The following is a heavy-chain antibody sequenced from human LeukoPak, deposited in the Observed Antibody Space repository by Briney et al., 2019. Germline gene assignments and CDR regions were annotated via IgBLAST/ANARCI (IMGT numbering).Heavy chain of an antibody. V-gene: IGHV4-34*01. D-gene: IGHD3-10*01. CDR1: GVSFSGYY. Sequence: SETLSLTCAVYGVSFSGYYWTWIRQPPGKGLEWIGEINQSGSANYNPSLKSRVTISKDMSKKQFSLKLTSVTAADTAVYYCARGERWIRGVPNKALHFDYWGQGTPATVSS. CDR2: INQSGSA. J-gene: IGHJ4*02. CDR3: ARGERWIRGVPNKALHFDY.